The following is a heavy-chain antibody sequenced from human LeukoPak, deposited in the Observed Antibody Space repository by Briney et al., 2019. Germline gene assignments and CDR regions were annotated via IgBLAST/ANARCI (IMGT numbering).Heavy chain of an antibody. Sequence: SETLSLTCTVSGGSISSSSYYWGWTRQPPGKGLEWIGSIYYSGSTYYNPSLKSRVTISVDTSKNQFSLKLSSVTAADTAVYYCARDPFNNYVDAFDIWGQGTMVTVSS. CDR2: IYYSGST. CDR1: GGSISSSSYY. J-gene: IGHJ3*02. D-gene: IGHD4-11*01. V-gene: IGHV4-39*07. CDR3: ARDPFNNYVDAFDI.